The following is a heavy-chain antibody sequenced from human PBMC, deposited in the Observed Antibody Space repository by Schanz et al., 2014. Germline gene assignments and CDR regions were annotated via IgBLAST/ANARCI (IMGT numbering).Heavy chain of an antibody. CDR3: ARDFTTYVGNCFDS. V-gene: IGHV1-18*01. D-gene: IGHD1-26*01. CDR2: INGYNGHT. Sequence: QVQLVQSGAEVKKPGASVKVSCTASGGTFSSYTISWIRQAPGQGLEWMGWINGYNGHTLYAQKFQGRVTMTTDTSTSTAYMELTSLRSDDTAVYYCARDFTTYVGNCFDSWGQGSLVIVSS. J-gene: IGHJ4*02. CDR1: GGTFSSYT.